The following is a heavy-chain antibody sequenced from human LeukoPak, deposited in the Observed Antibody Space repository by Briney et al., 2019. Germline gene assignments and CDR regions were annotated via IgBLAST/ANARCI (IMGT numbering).Heavy chain of an antibody. Sequence: NPSETLSLTCAVYGGSFSGYYWSWIRQPPGKGLEWIGEINHSGSTNYNPSLKSRVTISVDTSKNQFSLKLSSVTAADTAVYYCARHGLYSSSWRYYYYYVDVWGKGTTVTVSS. CDR1: GGSFSGYY. CDR3: ARHGLYSSSWRYYYYYVDV. D-gene: IGHD6-13*01. CDR2: INHSGST. V-gene: IGHV4-34*01. J-gene: IGHJ6*03.